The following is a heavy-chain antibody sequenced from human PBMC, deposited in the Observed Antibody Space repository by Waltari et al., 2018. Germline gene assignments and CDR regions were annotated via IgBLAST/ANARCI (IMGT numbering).Heavy chain of an antibody. CDR1: GYSFTSYW. CDR2: SYPGDSDT. D-gene: IGHD3-9*01. V-gene: IGHV5-51*01. J-gene: IGHJ6*02. Sequence: EVQLVQSGAEVKKPGESLKISCKGSGYSFTSYWIGWVRQMPGKGLEWMGISYPGDSDTRYSPSFQGQVTISADKSISTAYLQWSSLKASDTAMYYCARHASHSISPATKYGMDVWGQGTTVTVSS. CDR3: ARHASHSISPATKYGMDV.